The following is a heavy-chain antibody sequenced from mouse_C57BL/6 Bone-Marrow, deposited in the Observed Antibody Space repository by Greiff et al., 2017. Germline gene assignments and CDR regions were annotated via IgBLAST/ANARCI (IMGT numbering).Heavy chain of an antibody. CDR2: IHPSDSDT. V-gene: IGHV1-74*01. J-gene: IGHJ4*01. Sequence: QVHVKQSGAELVKPGASVKVSCKASGYTFTSYWMHWVKQRPGQGLEWIGRIHPSDSDTNYNQKFKGKATLTVAKSSSTAYMQLSSLTSEDSAVYYCAIYGAQATRDYAMDYWGQGTSVTVSS. CDR1: GYTFTSYW. D-gene: IGHD3-2*02. CDR3: AIYGAQATRDYAMDY.